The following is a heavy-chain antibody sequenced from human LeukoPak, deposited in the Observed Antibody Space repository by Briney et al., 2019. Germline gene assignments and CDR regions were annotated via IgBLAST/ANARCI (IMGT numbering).Heavy chain of an antibody. D-gene: IGHD3-10*01. CDR2: TYHGGST. J-gene: IGHJ4*02. CDR3: ARGEEYGSKTVHFDY. CDR1: GGSISSSRW. Sequence: PSETLSLTCAVSGGSISSSRWWSWVRQPPGKGLEWIGETYHGGSTNYNPSLKSRVIISVDKSRNQFSLELRSVTAADTAVYYCARGEEYGSKTVHFDYWGQGILVTVSS. V-gene: IGHV4-4*02.